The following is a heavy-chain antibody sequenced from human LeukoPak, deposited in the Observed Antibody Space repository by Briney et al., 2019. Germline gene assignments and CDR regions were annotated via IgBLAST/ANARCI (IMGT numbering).Heavy chain of an antibody. J-gene: IGHJ3*02. Sequence: PGGSLRLSRAASGFIFNNYGMHWVRQAPGKGLVWVAVISYGGSSEYYADSVRGRFTISRDNSKNTLYLQMNSLRAEDTAVYYCARDGARYSSGWYGNPHDAFDIWGQGTMVTVSS. V-gene: IGHV3-30*03. CDR2: ISYGGSSE. CDR3: ARDGARYSSGWYGNPHDAFDI. D-gene: IGHD6-19*01. CDR1: GFIFNNYG.